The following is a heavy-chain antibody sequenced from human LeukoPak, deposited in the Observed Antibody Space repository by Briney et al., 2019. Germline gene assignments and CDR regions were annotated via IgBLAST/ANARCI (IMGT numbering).Heavy chain of an antibody. CDR3: ARREDRSSTNCRDY. D-gene: IGHD2-2*01. CDR2: IYPGDSDT. J-gene: IGHJ4*02. CDR1: GYSFTSYW. Sequence: GESLKISSKGSGYSFTSYWIAWVRQMPGKGLEWMGLIYPGDSDTSYNQSFQGQIIISADQSINTAQLRWSSLEAADAAIYYGARREDRSSTNCRDYWGQGTLVTVSS. V-gene: IGHV5-51*01.